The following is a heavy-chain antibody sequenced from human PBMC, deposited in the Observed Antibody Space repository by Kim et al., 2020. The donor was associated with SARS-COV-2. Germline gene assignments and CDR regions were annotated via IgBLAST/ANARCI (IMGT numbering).Heavy chain of an antibody. CDR1: GGSISSYY. D-gene: IGHD6-19*01. CDR3: ARVSERAVAGSY. J-gene: IGHJ4*02. Sequence: SETLSLTCTVSGGSISSYYWSWIRQPPGKGLEWIGYIYYSGSTNYNPSIKSRVTISVDTSKNQFSLKLSSVTAADTAVYYCARVSERAVAGSYWGQGTLVTVSS. V-gene: IGHV4-59*01. CDR2: IYYSGST.